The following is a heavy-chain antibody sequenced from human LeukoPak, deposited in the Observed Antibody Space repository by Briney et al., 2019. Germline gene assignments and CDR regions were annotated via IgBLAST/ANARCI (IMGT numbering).Heavy chain of an antibody. J-gene: IGHJ4*02. CDR1: GFTFRSYA. Sequence: PGGSLRLSCVASGFTFRSYAMSWVRQAPGKGLEWVGRIKSKTDGGTTDYAAPVKGRFTISRDDSKNTLYLQMNSLKTEDTAVYYCTTYSPFDYWGQGTLVTVSS. D-gene: IGHD2-21*01. CDR2: IKSKTDGGTT. CDR3: TTYSPFDY. V-gene: IGHV3-15*01.